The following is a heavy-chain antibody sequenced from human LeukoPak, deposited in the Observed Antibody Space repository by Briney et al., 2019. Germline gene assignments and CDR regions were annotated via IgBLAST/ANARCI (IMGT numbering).Heavy chain of an antibody. CDR3: ARDRSSGGGAFDI. J-gene: IGHJ3*02. V-gene: IGHV4-59*01. CDR1: GGSISRYY. CDR2: IYYSGST. D-gene: IGHD6-19*01. Sequence: SETLSLTCTVSGGSISRYYWSWIRQPPGKGLEWIGYIYYSGSTNYNPSLKSRVTISVDTSKNQFSLKLSSVTAADTAVYYCARDRSSGGGAFDIWGQGTMVTVSS.